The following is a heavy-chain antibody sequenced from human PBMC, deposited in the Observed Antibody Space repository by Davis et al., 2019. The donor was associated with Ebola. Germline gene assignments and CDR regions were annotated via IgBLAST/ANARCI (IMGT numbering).Heavy chain of an antibody. CDR1: GGTFSSYA. CDR3: ARSAIAYCSGGSCYFDY. CDR2: IIPILGIA. D-gene: IGHD2-15*01. V-gene: IGHV1-69*04. J-gene: IGHJ4*02. Sequence: SVKVSCKASGGTFSSYAISWVRQAPGQGLEWMGRIIPILGIANYAQKFQGRVTITADKSTSTAYMELSSLKSEDTAVYFCARSAIAYCSGGSCYFDYWGQGTLVTVSS.